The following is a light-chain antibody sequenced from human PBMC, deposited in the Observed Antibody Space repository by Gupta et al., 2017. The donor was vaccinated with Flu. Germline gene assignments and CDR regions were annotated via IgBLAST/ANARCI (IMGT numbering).Light chain of an antibody. CDR1: EDIGWK. V-gene: IGKV3-15*01. CDR3: QQYQHWPPWA. J-gene: IGKJ3*01. Sequence: IVMTQSPDTLGVSPGARVTRSCTTSEDIGWKLAWYQQRTGQPPRLLSYGGAFRAPGVPARFSASGSGTEFTLTITNRQSEDFAIYYCQQYQHWPPWAIGRGT. CDR2: GGA.